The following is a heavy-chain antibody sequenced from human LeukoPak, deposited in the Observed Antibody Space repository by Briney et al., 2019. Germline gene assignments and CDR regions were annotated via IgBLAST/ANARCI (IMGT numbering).Heavy chain of an antibody. J-gene: IGHJ3*02. V-gene: IGHV1-18*01. Sequence: GASVKVSCKASGGTFSSYAISWVRQAPGQGLEWMGWISAYNGNTNYAQKLQGRVTMTTDTSTSTAYMELRSLRSDDTAVYYCARDGVPAAMRGDDAFDIWGQGTMVTVSS. CDR1: GGTFSSYA. CDR3: ARDGVPAAMRGDDAFDI. CDR2: ISAYNGNT. D-gene: IGHD2-2*01.